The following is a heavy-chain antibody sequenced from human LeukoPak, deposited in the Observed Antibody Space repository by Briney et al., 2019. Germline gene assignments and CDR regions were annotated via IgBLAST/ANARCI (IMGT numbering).Heavy chain of an antibody. CDR2: IYASGGA. CDR1: GGSISSYY. V-gene: IGHV4-4*07. Sequence: PSETLSLACTVSGGSISSYYWSWIRQPAGKGLEWIGRIYASGGANYNPSLKSRVTMSVDTSKNQLSLKVSFVTAADTAVYYCAREFSSVASAGTDYWGQGTLVTVSS. CDR3: AREFSSVASAGTDY. J-gene: IGHJ4*02. D-gene: IGHD6-13*01.